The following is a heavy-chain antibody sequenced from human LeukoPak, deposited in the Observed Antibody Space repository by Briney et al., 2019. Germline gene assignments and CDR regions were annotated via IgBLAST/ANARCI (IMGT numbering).Heavy chain of an antibody. V-gene: IGHV1-2*02. CDR1: GYTFTGYY. D-gene: IGHD6-13*01. CDR2: INPNSGGT. CDR3: ASASSSEVSSSWYYFDY. Sequence: ASVKVSCKASGYTFTGYYMHWVRKAPGQGLEWMGWINPNSGGTNYAQKFQGRVTMTRDTSISTAYMELSRLRSDDTAVYYCASASSSEVSSSWYYFDYWGQGTLVTVSS. J-gene: IGHJ4*02.